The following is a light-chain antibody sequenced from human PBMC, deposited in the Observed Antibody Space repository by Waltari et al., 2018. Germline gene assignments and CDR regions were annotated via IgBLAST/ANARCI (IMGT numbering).Light chain of an antibody. V-gene: IGLV2-11*01. CDR1: SSDVGGYNY. J-gene: IGLJ2*01. CDR2: DVS. CDR3: CSYAGSYTFDVV. Sequence: QSALTQPRSVSGSPGQSVTISCTGTSSDVGGYNYVSWYQQHPGKAPKLMTYDVSKGPSGVPDRFSGSKSGNTASLTISGLQAEDEADYYCCSYAGSYTFDVVFGGGTKLTVL.